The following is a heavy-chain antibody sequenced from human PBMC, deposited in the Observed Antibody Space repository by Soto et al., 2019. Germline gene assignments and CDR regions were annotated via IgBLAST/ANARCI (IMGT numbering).Heavy chain of an antibody. CDR1: GFTVSSNY. CDR2: IYSGGST. V-gene: IGHV3-53*02. CDR3: AKASGESYPGSRVFDY. D-gene: IGHD3-10*01. Sequence: EVQLVETGGGLIQPGGSLRLSCAASGFTVSSNYMSWVRQAPGKGLEWVSVIYSGGSTYYADSVKGRFTISRDNSKNTLYLQMNSLRAEDAAIYYCAKASGESYPGSRVFDYWGQGTRVTVSS. J-gene: IGHJ4*02.